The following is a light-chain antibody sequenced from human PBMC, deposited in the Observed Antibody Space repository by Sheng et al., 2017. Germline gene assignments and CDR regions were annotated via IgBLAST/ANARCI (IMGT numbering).Light chain of an antibody. CDR1: NVGSNS. J-gene: IGLJ2*01. Sequence: SYVLTQPPSVSVAPGQTARITCGGDNVGSNSVHWFQQRPGQAPVLVVYDDSDRPSGIPERFSGSNSGNTATLTISRVEAGDEADYYCQVWESNIDQKIFGGGTKLTVL. CDR3: QVWESNIDQKI. CDR2: DDS. V-gene: IGLV3-21*02.